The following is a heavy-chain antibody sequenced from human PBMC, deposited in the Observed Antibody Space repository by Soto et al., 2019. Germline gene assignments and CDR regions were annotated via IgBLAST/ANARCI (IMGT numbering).Heavy chain of an antibody. Sequence: QVQLVQSGAEVKKPGASVKVSCKASGYTFTSYGISWVRQAPGQGLEWMGWIRAYNGNTNYAQKLQGRVTMTTDTSTSTAYMELRSRRSDDTAVYYCARDPKSHRIAVSGTRGNWFDPWGQGTLVTVSS. CDR3: ARDPKSHRIAVSGTRGNWFDP. J-gene: IGHJ5*02. V-gene: IGHV1-18*01. CDR2: IRAYNGNT. CDR1: GYTFTSYG. D-gene: IGHD6-19*01.